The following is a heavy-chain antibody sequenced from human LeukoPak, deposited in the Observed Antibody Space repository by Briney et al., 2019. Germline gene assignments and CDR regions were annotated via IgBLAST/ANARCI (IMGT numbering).Heavy chain of an antibody. Sequence: PGGSLRLSCAASGFTFSSYAMSCVRQAPGKGLEWVSAISGSGGSTYYAESVKGRFTISRDNSKNTLYLQMNSLRAEDTAVYYCAKAGRVTYYFDYWGQGTLVTVSS. CDR3: AKAGRVTYYFDY. CDR1: GFTFSSYA. D-gene: IGHD3-16*01. V-gene: IGHV3-23*01. CDR2: ISGSGGST. J-gene: IGHJ4*02.